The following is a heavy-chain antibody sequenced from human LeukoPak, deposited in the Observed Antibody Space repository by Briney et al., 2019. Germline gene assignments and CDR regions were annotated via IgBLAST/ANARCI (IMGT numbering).Heavy chain of an antibody. V-gene: IGHV3-23*01. Sequence: GGSLRLSCAASGFNFNDAAMTWVRQAPGKGLEWVSLIASSGRNTYYTDSVRGRFTISRDNSKKTLSLQMNSLKAEDTAVYYCARGTGYAVFDIWGQGTMVTVSS. CDR3: ARGTGYAVFDI. CDR1: GFNFNDAA. D-gene: IGHD5-12*01. CDR2: IASSGRNT. J-gene: IGHJ3*02.